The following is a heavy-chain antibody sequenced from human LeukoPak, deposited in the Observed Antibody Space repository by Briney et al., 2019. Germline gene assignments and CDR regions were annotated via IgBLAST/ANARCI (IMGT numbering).Heavy chain of an antibody. CDR1: GFTFGSYA. J-gene: IGHJ4*02. CDR2: ISYDGSNK. V-gene: IGHV3-30-3*01. CDR3: ARDALHETFDY. Sequence: GGSLRLSCAASGFTFGSYAMHWVRQAPGKGLEWVAVISYDGSNKYYADSVKGRFTISRENSKNTLYMQMNSLRAEDTAVYYCARDALHETFDYWGQGTLVTVSS.